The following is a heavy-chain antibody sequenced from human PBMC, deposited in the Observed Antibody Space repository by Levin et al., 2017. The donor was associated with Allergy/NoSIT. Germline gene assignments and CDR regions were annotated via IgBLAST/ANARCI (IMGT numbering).Heavy chain of an antibody. CDR1: GFMFNYHA. D-gene: IGHD6-19*01. V-gene: IGHV3-23*01. J-gene: IGHJ4*02. CDR3: AKGPRLAPFDS. CDR2: ISGDGDTT. Sequence: GESLKISCAASGFMFNYHAVSWVRQAPGKGLEWVSTISGDGDTTYYADSVKGRFIISRDNSENKLYLQLTSLRAEDTAVYYCAKGPRLAPFDSWGQGTLVTVSS.